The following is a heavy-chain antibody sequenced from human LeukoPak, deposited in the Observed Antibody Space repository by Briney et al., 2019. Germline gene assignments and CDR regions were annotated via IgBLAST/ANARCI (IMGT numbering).Heavy chain of an antibody. CDR2: IHYRGTT. J-gene: IGHJ4*02. Sequence: SETLSLTCTVSGASFSSYYWNWIRQSPGKGLEWLGNIHYRGTTNYNPSLKNRVPLSLDTSKSQFVLKVTSVTAADTAVYYCARDEHGDFQGFDYWGQGTLVTVSS. CDR1: GASFSSYY. V-gene: IGHV4-59*13. D-gene: IGHD4-17*01. CDR3: ARDEHGDFQGFDY.